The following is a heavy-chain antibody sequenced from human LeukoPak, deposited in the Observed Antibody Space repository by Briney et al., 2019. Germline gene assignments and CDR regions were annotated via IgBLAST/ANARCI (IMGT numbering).Heavy chain of an antibody. Sequence: PSETLSLTCTVSGGSISSYYWSWVRQSPGEGLEWIGYIYYTGRTNYSPSLKSRVTISLDTSKNQFSLKLTSVTAADTALYYCASGVAYSSAWSPLFDSWGQGTLVTASS. CDR1: GGSISSYY. CDR2: IYYTGRT. J-gene: IGHJ5*01. D-gene: IGHD6-19*01. CDR3: ASGVAYSSAWSPLFDS. V-gene: IGHV4-59*08.